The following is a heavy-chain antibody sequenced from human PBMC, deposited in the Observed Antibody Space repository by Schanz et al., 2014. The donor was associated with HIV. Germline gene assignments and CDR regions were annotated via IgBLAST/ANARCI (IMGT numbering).Heavy chain of an antibody. Sequence: QVQLVESGGGVVQPGRSLRLSCAASGFTFSSYGMHWVRQAPGKGLEWVAVIWYDGSNKYYADSVKGRFTISRDNSKNTLYLQMNSLRAEDTAVYYCAKDLSPVVVPAREYYYHGMDVWGQGTTVTVSS. D-gene: IGHD2-15*01. CDR1: GFTFSSYG. CDR2: IWYDGSNK. J-gene: IGHJ6*02. CDR3: AKDLSPVVVPAREYYYHGMDV. V-gene: IGHV3-33*06.